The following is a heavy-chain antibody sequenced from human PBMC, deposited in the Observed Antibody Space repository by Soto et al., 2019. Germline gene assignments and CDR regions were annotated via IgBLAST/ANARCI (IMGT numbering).Heavy chain of an antibody. CDR3: ARDRIGGIPRWVDYYYNYGMDV. J-gene: IGHJ6*02. CDR2: INAGNGNT. Sequence: ASVKVSCKASGYTFTSYAMHWVRQAPGQRREWMGWINAGNGNTKYSQKFQGRVTITRDTSASTAYMELSSLRSEDTAVYYCARDRIGGIPRWVDYYYNYGMDVWGQGXTFTVSS. V-gene: IGHV1-3*01. CDR1: GYTFTSYA. D-gene: IGHD1-26*01.